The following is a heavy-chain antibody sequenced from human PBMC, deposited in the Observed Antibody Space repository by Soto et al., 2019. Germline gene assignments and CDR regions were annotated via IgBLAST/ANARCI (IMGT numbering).Heavy chain of an antibody. D-gene: IGHD3-3*01. CDR2: TYYRSKWYN. V-gene: IGHV6-1*01. CDR3: ASSESITISDGYYYYYYGMDV. Sequence: PSQTLSLPCXISGDSVSSNSAAWNWIRQSPSRGLEWLGRTYYRSKWYNDYAVSVKSRITINPDTSKNQFSLQLNSVTPEDTAVYYCASSESITISDGYYYYYYGMDVWGQGTTVTVSS. J-gene: IGHJ6*02. CDR1: GDSVSSNSAA.